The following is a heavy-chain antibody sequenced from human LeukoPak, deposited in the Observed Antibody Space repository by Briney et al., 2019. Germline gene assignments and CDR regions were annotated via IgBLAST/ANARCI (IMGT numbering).Heavy chain of an antibody. V-gene: IGHV4-4*07. CDR3: AREGIGLWFGEPQYNWFDP. Sequence: SETLSLTCTVSGGSISSYYWSWIRQPAGKGLEWLGRIYTSGSTNYNPSLKSRVTMSVDTSKNQFSLKLSSVTAADTAVYYCAREGIGLWFGEPQYNWFDPWGQGTLVTVSS. CDR2: IYTSGST. CDR1: GGSISSYY. D-gene: IGHD3-10*01. J-gene: IGHJ5*02.